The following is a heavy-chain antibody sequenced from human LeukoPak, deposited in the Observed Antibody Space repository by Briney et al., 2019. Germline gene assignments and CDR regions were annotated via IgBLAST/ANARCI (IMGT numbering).Heavy chain of an antibody. Sequence: PGGSLRLSCAASGFTFSDYYMSWIRQAPGKGLEWVSYISSSGSTIYYADSVKGRFSISRDNAKNSLYLRMNSLRAEGTAVYYCARDRPQDYSSSWYYFDYWGQGTLVTVSS. CDR2: ISSSGSTI. D-gene: IGHD6-13*01. CDR3: ARDRPQDYSSSWYYFDY. CDR1: GFTFSDYY. J-gene: IGHJ4*02. V-gene: IGHV3-11*04.